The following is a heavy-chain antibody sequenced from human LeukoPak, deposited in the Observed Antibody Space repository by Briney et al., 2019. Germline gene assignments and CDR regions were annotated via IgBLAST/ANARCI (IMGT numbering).Heavy chain of an antibody. CDR2: IYGDGSGA. D-gene: IGHD2-21*02. V-gene: IGHV3-74*01. Sequence: PGGSLRLSCAASGFSFSNSWMHWVRQAPGGGLMGVSRIYGDGSGATYADSVKGRFTISRDNAKNTLHLQMSSLRAEHTAVYYCARGHVTGSDRHWDYWGQGTLATVFS. J-gene: IGHJ4*02. CDR3: ARGHVTGSDRHWDY. CDR1: GFSFSNSW.